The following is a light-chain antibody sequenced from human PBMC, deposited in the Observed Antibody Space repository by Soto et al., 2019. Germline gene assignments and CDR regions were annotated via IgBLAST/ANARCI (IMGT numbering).Light chain of an antibody. Sequence: QSVLTQPASVSGSPGQSITISCTGTTNDVGDYNYVAWYQQHSGKVPRLMIFDVTHRPSGVSDRFSGSKSGNTASLTISGVRPEDEADYYCCSYTDIALDVVFGGGTKLTVL. CDR1: TNDVGDYNY. CDR3: CSYTDIALDVV. J-gene: IGLJ2*01. CDR2: DVT. V-gene: IGLV2-14*03.